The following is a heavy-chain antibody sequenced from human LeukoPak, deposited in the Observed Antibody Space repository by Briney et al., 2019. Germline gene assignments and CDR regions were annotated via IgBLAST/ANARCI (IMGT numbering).Heavy chain of an antibody. CDR3: ARRWGRGYYFDL. Sequence: SETLSLTGTVSGGSTSSYYWGWIRQPPGKGLEWIGYIYYTGITNYNPSLKSRVTISVDTSNNQFSLKLTSVTAADTAVYYCARRWGRGYYFDLWGQGTLVTVSS. V-gene: IGHV4-59*08. J-gene: IGHJ4*02. D-gene: IGHD3-22*01. CDR2: IYYTGIT. CDR1: GGSTSSYY.